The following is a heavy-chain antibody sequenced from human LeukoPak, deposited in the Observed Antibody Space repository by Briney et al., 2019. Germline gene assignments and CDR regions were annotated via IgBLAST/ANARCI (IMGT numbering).Heavy chain of an antibody. CDR3: ATHAGAYCSGGNCAFDI. D-gene: IGHD2-15*01. Sequence: ASVKVSCKVSVYTLTELSMHWVRQAPGKGLEWMGGFHPEDGETIYAQKFQGRVTMTEDTSTDTAYMELSSLRSEDTAVYYCATHAGAYCSGGNCAFDIWGQGTMVTVSS. J-gene: IGHJ3*02. CDR1: VYTLTELS. CDR2: FHPEDGET. V-gene: IGHV1-24*01.